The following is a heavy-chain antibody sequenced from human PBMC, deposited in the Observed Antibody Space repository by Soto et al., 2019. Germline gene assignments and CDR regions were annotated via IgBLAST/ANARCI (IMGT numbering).Heavy chain of an antibody. CDR1: RFTFTSYA. CDR2: ISASGGST. D-gene: IGHD1-26*01. V-gene: IGHV3-23*01. J-gene: IGHJ4*02. CDR3: AKDVEGGSLFRGAFDY. Sequence: GGSLRLSCVASRFTFTSYAMSWVRQAPGKGLEWVAAISASGGSTIHADSVKGRLTISRDNSKNTLYLQMNSLRAEDTAVYYCAKDVEGGSLFRGAFDYWGQGTQVTVSS.